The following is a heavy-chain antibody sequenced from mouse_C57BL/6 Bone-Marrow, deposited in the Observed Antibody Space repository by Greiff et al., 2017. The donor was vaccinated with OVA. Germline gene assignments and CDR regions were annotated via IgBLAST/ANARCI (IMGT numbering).Heavy chain of an antibody. J-gene: IGHJ3*01. CDR1: GFTFSDYG. CDR3: ANNAWFAY. V-gene: IGHV5-17*01. D-gene: IGHD1-3*01. CDR2: ISSGSSTI. Sequence: VKLMESGGGLVKPGGSLKLSCAASGFTFSDYGMHWVRQAPEKGLEWVAYISSGSSTIYYADTVKGRFTISRDNAKNTLFLQMTSLRSEDTAMYYCANNAWFAYWGQGTLVTVSA.